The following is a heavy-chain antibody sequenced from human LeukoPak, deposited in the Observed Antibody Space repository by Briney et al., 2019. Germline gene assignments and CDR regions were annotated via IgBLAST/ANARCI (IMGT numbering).Heavy chain of an antibody. CDR2: ISYDGSNK. V-gene: IGHV3-30-3*01. J-gene: IGHJ4*02. D-gene: IGHD6-13*01. CDR1: GFTFSSHA. Sequence: GGSLRLSCAASGFTFSSHAMHWVRQAPGKGLEWVAVISYDGSNKYYADSVKGRFTISRDNSKNTLYLQMNSLRAEDTAVYYCAKEPLMYSSSPVLDYWGQGTLVTVSS. CDR3: AKEPLMYSSSPVLDY.